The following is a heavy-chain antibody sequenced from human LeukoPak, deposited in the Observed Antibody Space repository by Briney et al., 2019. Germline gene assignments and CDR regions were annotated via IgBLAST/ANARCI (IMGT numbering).Heavy chain of an antibody. CDR2: INPNSGGT. V-gene: IGHV1-2*02. Sequence: GASVKVSCKASGYTFTGYYMHWVRQAPGQGLEWMGWINPNSGGTNYAQKFQGRVTMTRDTSISTAYLQWSSLKASDTAMYYCAVTFSGNDGAFDIWGQGTMVTVSS. CDR3: AVTFSGNDGAFDI. J-gene: IGHJ3*02. D-gene: IGHD1-1*01. CDR1: GYTFTGYY.